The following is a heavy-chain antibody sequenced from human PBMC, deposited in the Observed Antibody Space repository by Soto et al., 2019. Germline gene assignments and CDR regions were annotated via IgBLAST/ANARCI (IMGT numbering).Heavy chain of an antibody. CDR1: GGPVSSGDYY. J-gene: IGHJ5*02. CDR2: INYSGNT. D-gene: IGHD5-18*01. Sequence: SENLHPPCTVSGGPVSSGDYYCSWIRQPPGKGLEWIGYINYSGNTTYNPSLKSRVIISVDTSKNLFSLKLTSVTAADTAVYYCARIPVDTSMIYWLDPWGQGTLVTV. V-gene: IGHV4-61*08. CDR3: ARIPVDTSMIYWLDP.